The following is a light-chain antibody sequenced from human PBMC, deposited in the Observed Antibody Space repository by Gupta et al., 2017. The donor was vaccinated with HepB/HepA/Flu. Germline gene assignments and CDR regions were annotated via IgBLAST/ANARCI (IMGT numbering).Light chain of an antibody. CDR3: LQVDTSPIYT. CDR2: AAS. Sequence: DIQMTQSPSSLSASVGDSVTITCRASQPITNFLHWYQQKPGEAPRLLIFAASGLPSGVPARFSGSGSGTDFTLTITNLHPEDFATYFCLQVDTSPIYTFGQGTKLEIK. V-gene: IGKV1-39*01. CDR1: QPITNF. J-gene: IGKJ2*01.